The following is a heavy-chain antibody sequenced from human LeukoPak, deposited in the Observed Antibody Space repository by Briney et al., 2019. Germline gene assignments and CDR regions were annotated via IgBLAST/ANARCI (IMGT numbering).Heavy chain of an antibody. Sequence: ASVKVSCKASGYTFTSYYMHWVRQAPGQGLEWMGWINPNSGGTNYAQKFQGRVTMTRDTSISTAYMELSRLRSDDTAVYYCARDHPYYYDSSGYSPYFDYWGQGTLVTVSS. J-gene: IGHJ4*02. D-gene: IGHD3-22*01. V-gene: IGHV1-2*02. CDR3: ARDHPYYYDSSGYSPYFDY. CDR1: GYTFTSYY. CDR2: INPNSGGT.